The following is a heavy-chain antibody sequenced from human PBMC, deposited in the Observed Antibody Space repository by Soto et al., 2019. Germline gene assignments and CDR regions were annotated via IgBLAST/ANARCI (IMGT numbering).Heavy chain of an antibody. J-gene: IGHJ3*02. CDR3: ARDRYCSGGSCSNDAFDI. V-gene: IGHV4-61*01. CDR1: GGSVSSGSYH. CDR2: IYYSGST. Sequence: LSLTCTVSGGSVSSGSYHWSWIRQPPGKGLEWIGYIYYSGSTNYNPSLKSRVTISVDTSKNQFSLKLSSVTAADTAVYYCARDRYCSGGSCSNDAFDIWGQGTMVTVSS. D-gene: IGHD2-15*01.